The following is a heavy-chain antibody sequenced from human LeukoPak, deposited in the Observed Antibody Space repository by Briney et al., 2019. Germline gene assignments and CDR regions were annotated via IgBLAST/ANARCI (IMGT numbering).Heavy chain of an antibody. V-gene: IGHV3-30*18. J-gene: IGHJ4*02. CDR3: AKGDYYDSSGYLDY. D-gene: IGHD3-22*01. Sequence: ISYDGSNKYYADSVKGRFTISRDNSKNTLYLQMNSLRAEDTAVYYCAKGDYYDSSGYLDYWGQGTLVTVSS. CDR2: ISYDGSNK.